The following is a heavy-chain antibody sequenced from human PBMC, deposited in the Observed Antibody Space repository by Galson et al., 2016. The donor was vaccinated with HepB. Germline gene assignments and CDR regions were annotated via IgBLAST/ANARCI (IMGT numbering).Heavy chain of an antibody. CDR1: GFSFSSYG. V-gene: IGHV3-33*01. Sequence: SLRLSCAASGFSFSSYGMHWVRQSPGKGLEWVALIWSDGSNKYYADSVKGRFTVSRDNSKNTLYLQMTSLRAEDTAVYYCARGRIVGATRVAEYFQHWGQGTLLTVSS. D-gene: IGHD1-26*01. CDR3: ARGRIVGATRVAEYFQH. CDR2: IWSDGSNK. J-gene: IGHJ1*01.